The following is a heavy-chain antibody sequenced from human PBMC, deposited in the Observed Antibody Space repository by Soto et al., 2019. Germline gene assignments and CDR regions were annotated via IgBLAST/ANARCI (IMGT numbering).Heavy chain of an antibody. CDR1: GFTFSSYW. CDR2: INPDGSAT. D-gene: IGHD5-18*01. Sequence: GSLRLSCAASGFTFSSYWMHWVRQAPGKGLVWVSRINPDGSATNYADSVKGLFTISRDNAKNTLYLQMNSLRAEDTAVFYCGRGGSDSPMAPGYWGQGTLVTVSS. V-gene: IGHV3-74*01. J-gene: IGHJ4*02. CDR3: GRGGSDSPMAPGY.